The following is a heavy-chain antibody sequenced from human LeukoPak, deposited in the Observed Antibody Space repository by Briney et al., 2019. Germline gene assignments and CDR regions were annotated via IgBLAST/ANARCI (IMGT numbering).Heavy chain of an antibody. V-gene: IGHV3-9*01. CDR1: GFTFDDYA. CDR3: VKDISALNAFDI. J-gene: IGHJ3*02. Sequence: PGRSLRLSCVASGFTFDDYAMHWVRQAPGKGLEWVSVVNWNSGTTGYADSVKGRFTVSRDNAKNSLFLQMNSLRPEDTALYYCVKDISALNAFDIWGQGTMVTVSS. CDR2: VNWNSGTT.